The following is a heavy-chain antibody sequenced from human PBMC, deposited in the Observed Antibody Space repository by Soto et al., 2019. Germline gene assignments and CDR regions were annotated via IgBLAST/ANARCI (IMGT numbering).Heavy chain of an antibody. J-gene: IGHJ6*04. D-gene: IGHD3-10*02. Sequence: GASLKISCKAAGGSFTDYWIGWVRQMPGKGLEWMGIIYPGDSTVRYSASFQGQGSISADKSVDTAYLHWGSLKASDTAMYLGARQTPGLFAMDVCGEATTVAVGS. CDR3: ARQTPGLFAMDV. CDR1: GGSFTDYW. V-gene: IGHV5-51*01. CDR2: IYPGDSTV.